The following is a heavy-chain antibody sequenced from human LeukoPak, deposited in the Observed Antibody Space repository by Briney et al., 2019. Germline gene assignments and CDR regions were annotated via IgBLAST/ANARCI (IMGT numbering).Heavy chain of an antibody. J-gene: IGHJ4*02. Sequence: GGSLRLSCAASGFTFSSYAMSWVRQAPGKGLEGVSAISGSGGSTYYADSVKGRFTISRDNPKNTLYLQMNGLRAADTAVYYCAKILLWFGDLPYYFDYWGKGTLVTVSS. CDR1: GFTFSSYA. CDR3: AKILLWFGDLPYYFDY. CDR2: ISGSGGST. V-gene: IGHV3-23*01. D-gene: IGHD3-10*01.